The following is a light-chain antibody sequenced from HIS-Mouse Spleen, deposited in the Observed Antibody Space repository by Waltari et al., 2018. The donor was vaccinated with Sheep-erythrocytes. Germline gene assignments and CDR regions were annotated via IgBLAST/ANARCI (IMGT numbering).Light chain of an antibody. CDR3: SSYTSSSTLYV. CDR1: SSDVGGYNY. Sequence: QSALTQPASVSGSPGQSITISCTGTSSDVGGYNYVSWYQQHPGKAPKLMIYEVSNRPSGVLNCFSGSKSGNTASLTISGLQAEDEADYYCSSYTSSSTLYVFGTGTKVTVL. J-gene: IGLJ1*01. V-gene: IGLV2-14*01. CDR2: EVS.